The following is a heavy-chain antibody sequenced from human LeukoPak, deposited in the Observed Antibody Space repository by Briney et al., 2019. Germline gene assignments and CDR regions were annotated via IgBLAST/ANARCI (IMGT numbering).Heavy chain of an antibody. D-gene: IGHD2-2*01. V-gene: IGHV3-7*01. CDR2: IKQDGSEK. CDR1: GFTFSSYW. CDR3: ARVGPAAPSYYLDY. Sequence: PGGSLRLSCAASGFTFSSYWMSWVRQAPGKGLEWVANIKQDGSEKYYVDSVKGRFTISRDNAKNSLYLQMNSLRAEDTAVYYCARVGPAAPSYYLDYWGQGTLVTVSS. J-gene: IGHJ4*02.